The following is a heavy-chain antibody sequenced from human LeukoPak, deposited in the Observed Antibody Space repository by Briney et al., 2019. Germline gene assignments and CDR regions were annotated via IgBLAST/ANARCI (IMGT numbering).Heavy chain of an antibody. J-gene: IGHJ4*02. D-gene: IGHD1-26*01. CDR3: ARQGVGATDC. CDR1: GGSISSSSYY. Sequence: SETLSLTCTVSGGSISSSSYYWGWIRQPPGKGLEWIGSIYYSGSTYSNPSLKSRVTISVDTSKNQFSLKLSSVTAADTAVHYCARQGVGATDCWGQGTLVTVSS. CDR2: IYYSGST. V-gene: IGHV4-39*01.